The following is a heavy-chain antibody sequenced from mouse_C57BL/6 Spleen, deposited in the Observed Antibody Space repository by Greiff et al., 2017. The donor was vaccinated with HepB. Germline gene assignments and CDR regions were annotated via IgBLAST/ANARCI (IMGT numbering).Heavy chain of an antibody. CDR2: IYPGSGST. CDR3: ARPPYDGYYGY. D-gene: IGHD2-3*01. Sequence: VQLQPPGAELVKPGASVKMSCKASGYTFTSYWITWVKQRPGHGLEWIGDIYPGSGSTNYNEKFKSQATLTVYTSSSTAYMQLSSLTSEDSAVYYCARPPYDGYYGYWGQGTTLTVSS. CDR1: GYTFTSYW. J-gene: IGHJ2*01. V-gene: IGHV1-55*01.